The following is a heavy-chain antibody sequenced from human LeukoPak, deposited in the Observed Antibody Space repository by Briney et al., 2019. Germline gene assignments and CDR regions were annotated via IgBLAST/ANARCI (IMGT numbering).Heavy chain of an antibody. CDR3: ARGDGYNYAILDY. CDR2: IIPIFGTA. D-gene: IGHD5-24*01. V-gene: IGHV1-69*05. J-gene: IGHJ4*02. CDR1: GGTFSSYA. Sequence: SVKVSCKASGGTFSSYAISWVRQAPGQGLEWMGGIIPIFGTANYAQKFQGRVTITTDESTSTAYMELSSLRSEDTAVYYCARGDGYNYAILDYWGQGTLVTASS.